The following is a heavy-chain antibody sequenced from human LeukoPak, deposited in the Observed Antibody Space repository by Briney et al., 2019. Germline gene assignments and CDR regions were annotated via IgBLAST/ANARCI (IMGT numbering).Heavy chain of an antibody. CDR3: ARSPGTVVVTGLNEDNWFDP. CDR2: IYHSGST. Sequence: SGTLSLTCAVSGGSISSSNWWSWVRQPPGKGLEWIGEIYHSGSTNYNPSLKSRVTISVDKSKNQFSLKLSSVTAADTAVYFCARSPGTVVVTGLNEDNWFDPWGQGTPVTVSS. D-gene: IGHD2-21*02. J-gene: IGHJ5*02. CDR1: GGSISSSNW. V-gene: IGHV4-4*02.